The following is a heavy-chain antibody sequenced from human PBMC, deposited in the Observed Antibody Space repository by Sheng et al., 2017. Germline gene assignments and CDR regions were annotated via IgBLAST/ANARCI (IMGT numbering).Heavy chain of an antibody. V-gene: IGHV3-33*01. D-gene: IGHD6-6*01. CDR1: GFTFSSYG. Sequence: QVQLVESGGGRGPALGGPLRLSCAASGFTFSSYGMHWVRQAPGKGLEWVAVIWYDGSNKYYADSVKGRFTISRDNSKNTLYLQMNSLRAEDTAVYYCARDHGQLGYPYAFDIWGQGTMVTVSS. CDR2: IWYDGSNK. CDR3: ARDHGQLGYPYAFDI. J-gene: IGHJ3*02.